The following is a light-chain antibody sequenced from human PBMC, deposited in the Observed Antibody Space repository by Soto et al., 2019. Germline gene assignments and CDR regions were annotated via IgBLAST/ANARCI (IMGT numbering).Light chain of an antibody. CDR3: QQYNSYPWT. Sequence: DIQMTQSPSTLFASEGDRAPITARAIQRISSWLAWYQQKPGKAPKLLIYKASSLESGVPSRFSGSGSGTEFTLTISSLQPDDFATYYCQQYNSYPWTFGQGTKVEIK. V-gene: IGKV1-5*03. J-gene: IGKJ1*01. CDR1: QRISSW. CDR2: KAS.